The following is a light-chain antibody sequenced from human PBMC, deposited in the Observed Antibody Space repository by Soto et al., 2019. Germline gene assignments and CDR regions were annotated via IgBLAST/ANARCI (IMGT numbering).Light chain of an antibody. CDR3: QHFGSSLRT. J-gene: IGKJ1*01. CDR2: GTS. V-gene: IGKV3-20*01. CDR1: QSVSSHF. Sequence: EIVLTQSACTLSLSPGDRATLSCRASQSVSSHFLAWYQQKPGQAPRLLIHGTSSRATGIPDRFSGSGYGTDFNLTISSLETEDFAVYYCQHFGSSLRTFGQGTKVDIK.